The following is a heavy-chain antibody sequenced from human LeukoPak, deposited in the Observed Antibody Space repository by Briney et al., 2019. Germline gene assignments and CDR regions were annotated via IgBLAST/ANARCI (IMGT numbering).Heavy chain of an antibody. V-gene: IGHV4-39*01. CDR3: ARLSGAIFGVVITLYYFDY. CDR2: IYYSGST. J-gene: IGHJ4*02. D-gene: IGHD3-3*01. CDR1: GGSISSSSYY. Sequence: SETLSLTCTVSGGSISSSSYYWGWIRQPPGKGLEWIGSIYYSGSTYYNPSLKSRVTISVDTSKNQFSLKLSSVTAADTAVYYCARLSGAIFGVVITLYYFDYWAQGTLVTVSS.